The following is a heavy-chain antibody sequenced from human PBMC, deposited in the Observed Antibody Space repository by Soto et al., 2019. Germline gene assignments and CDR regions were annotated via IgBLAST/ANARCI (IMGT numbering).Heavy chain of an antibody. CDR2: IKKRADGGTA. J-gene: IGHJ4*02. D-gene: IGHD3-22*01. Sequence: GGSLRLSCAASGFTFSNAWMSWVRQAPGKGLEWIGRIKKRADGGTADHATPVKGRFTISRDDSKNTLHLQMHSLKNEDTTANYCTTVNPCISDRRGHWYWGQGTLVTVSS. CDR1: GFTFSNAW. V-gene: IGHV3-15*01. CDR3: TTVNPCISDRRGHWY.